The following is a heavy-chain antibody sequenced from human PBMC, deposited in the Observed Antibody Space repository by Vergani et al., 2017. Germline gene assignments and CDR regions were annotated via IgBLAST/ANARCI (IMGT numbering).Heavy chain of an antibody. D-gene: IGHD4-23*01. V-gene: IGHV6-1*01. CDR2: TYYRSKWYN. J-gene: IGHJ4*02. Sequence: QVQLQQSGPGLVKPSQTLSLTCAISGDSVSSNSAAWNWIRQSPSTGLEWLGRTYYRSKWYNDYAVSVKSRITINPDTSKNQFSLQLNSMTPEDTAVYYCAKHGSRFATVAPAYFDYWGQGTLVTVSS. CDR3: AKHGSRFATVAPAYFDY. CDR1: GDSVSSNSAA.